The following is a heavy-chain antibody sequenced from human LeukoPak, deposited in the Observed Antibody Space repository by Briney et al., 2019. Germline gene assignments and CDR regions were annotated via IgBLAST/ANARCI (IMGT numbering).Heavy chain of an antibody. V-gene: IGHV3-23*01. D-gene: IGHD6-19*01. CDR1: GVTFSSYA. CDR3: AKDPVAGTRGYYYYYGMDV. CDR2: ISGSGGST. Sequence: GGSLRLSCAASGVTFSSYAMSWVRQAPGKGLEWVSAISGSGGSTYYADSVKGRFTISSVNCKNTLYLQMNSLRAEDTAVYYCAKDPVAGTRGYYYYYGMDVWGQGTTVTVSS. J-gene: IGHJ6*02.